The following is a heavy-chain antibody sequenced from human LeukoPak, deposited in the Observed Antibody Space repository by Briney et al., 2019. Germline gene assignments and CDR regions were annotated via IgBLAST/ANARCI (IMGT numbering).Heavy chain of an antibody. Sequence: GGTLRLSCAASGFTFSSYAMTWIRQAPGKGLEWVSSISGSGGSTYYADSVKGRFTISRDNSRNMLFLQMNSLRADDTAVYYCAKSPYYYYYYMDVWGKGTTVTISS. CDR1: GFTFSSYA. J-gene: IGHJ6*03. V-gene: IGHV3-23*01. CDR3: AKSPYYYYYYMDV. CDR2: ISGSGGST.